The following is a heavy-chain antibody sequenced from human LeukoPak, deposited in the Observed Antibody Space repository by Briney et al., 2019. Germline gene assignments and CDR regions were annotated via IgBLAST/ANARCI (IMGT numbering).Heavy chain of an antibody. CDR3: ASPYFHYYDSSGPHHYYYYGMDV. D-gene: IGHD3-22*01. V-gene: IGHV1-69*13. J-gene: IGHJ6*02. CDR1: GYTFTSYY. Sequence: SVKVSCKASGYTFTSYYMHWVRQAPGQGLEWMGGIIPIFGTANYAQKFQGRVTITADESTSTAYMELSSLRSEDTAVYYCASPYFHYYDSSGPHHYYYYGMDVWGQGTTVTVSS. CDR2: IIPIFGTA.